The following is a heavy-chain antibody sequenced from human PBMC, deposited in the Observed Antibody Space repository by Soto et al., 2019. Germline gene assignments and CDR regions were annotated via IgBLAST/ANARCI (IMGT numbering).Heavy chain of an antibody. D-gene: IGHD4-17*01. Sequence: PSETLSLTCTVSGGSISSYYWSWIRQPPGKGLEWIGYIYYSGSTNYNPSLKSRVTISVDTSKNQFSLKLSSVTAADTAVYHCARDPYGDYYFDYWGQGTLVTVSS. J-gene: IGHJ4*02. CDR2: IYYSGST. CDR3: ARDPYGDYYFDY. CDR1: GGSISSYY. V-gene: IGHV4-59*01.